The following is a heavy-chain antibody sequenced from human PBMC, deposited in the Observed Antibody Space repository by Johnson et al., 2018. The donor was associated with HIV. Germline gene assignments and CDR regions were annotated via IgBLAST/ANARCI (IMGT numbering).Heavy chain of an antibody. Sequence: QVQLVESGGGVVQPGRSLRLSCAASAFTFRSYSMHWVRQAPGKGLEWVAVISYDGSNKYYADSVKGRFTISRDNSKNTLYLQMNSLKTEDTAVYYCTTEKHAPRAFDIWGQGTMVTVSS. CDR3: TTEKHAPRAFDI. J-gene: IGHJ3*02. CDR2: ISYDGSNK. V-gene: IGHV3-30*04. D-gene: IGHD1-14*01. CDR1: AFTFRSYS.